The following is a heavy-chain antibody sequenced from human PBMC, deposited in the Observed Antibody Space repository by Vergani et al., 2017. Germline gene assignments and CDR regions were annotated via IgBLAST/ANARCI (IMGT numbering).Heavy chain of an antibody. J-gene: IGHJ6*02. CDR2: IIGSGGST. D-gene: IGHD5-12*01. V-gene: IGHV3-23*01. CDR1: GFTFNHYA. Sequence: EVQLLESGGDLVQPGGSLRLSCAASGFTFNHYAMNWVRQAPGKGLEWVSGIIGSGGSTYYAGSVTGRFTISRDSSKNTLYLQMNSLSAGDTAVYYCAKANPRNSGYDYLSYYHAMDVWCQGTTVTVSS. CDR3: AKANPRNSGYDYLSYYHAMDV.